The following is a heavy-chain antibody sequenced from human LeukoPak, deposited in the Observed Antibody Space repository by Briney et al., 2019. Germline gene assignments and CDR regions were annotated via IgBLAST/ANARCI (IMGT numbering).Heavy chain of an antibody. CDR1: GGSISSSSYY. CDR3: ARSGYYGSGETDY. CDR2: IYYSGIT. V-gene: IGHV4-39*07. Sequence: PSETLSLTCTVSGGSISSSSYYWGWIRQPPGKGLEWTGSIYYSGITYYNPSLRSRVTISVDTSKNQFSLKVSSVTAADTAVYYCARSGYYGSGETDYWGRGTLVTVSS. D-gene: IGHD3-10*01. J-gene: IGHJ4*02.